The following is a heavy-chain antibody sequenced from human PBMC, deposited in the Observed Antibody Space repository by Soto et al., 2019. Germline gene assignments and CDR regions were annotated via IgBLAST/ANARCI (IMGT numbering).Heavy chain of an antibody. D-gene: IGHD3-10*01. V-gene: IGHV3-23*01. CDR2: IIGSGGNT. Sequence: GGSLRLSCEGSGFTFRGYAMSWVRQAPGKGLEWVTAIIGSGGNTYHADSVKGRFTISRDNSKNTLYLQMNSLRAEDTAVYYCARGLLSPFGELLEALDYWGQGTLVTVSS. CDR3: ARGLLSPFGELLEALDY. CDR1: GFTFRGYA. J-gene: IGHJ4*02.